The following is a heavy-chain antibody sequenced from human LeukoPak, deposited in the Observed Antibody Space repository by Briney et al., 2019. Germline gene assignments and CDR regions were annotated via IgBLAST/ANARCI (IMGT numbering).Heavy chain of an antibody. CDR1: GYRFSNYW. J-gene: IGHJ5*02. CDR3: ARQEYCSGGSCYTWFDP. Sequence: GESLKISCKGSGYRFSNYWIGWVRHMPGKGLEWMGMIYPGDSDIRYSPSFQGQVTISADKSISTAYLQWSSLKASDTAMYYCARQEYCSGGSCYTWFDPWGQGTLVTVSS. D-gene: IGHD2-15*01. CDR2: IYPGDSDI. V-gene: IGHV5-51*01.